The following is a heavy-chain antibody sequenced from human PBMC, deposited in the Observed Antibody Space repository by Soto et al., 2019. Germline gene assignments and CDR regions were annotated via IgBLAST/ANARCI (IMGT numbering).Heavy chain of an antibody. V-gene: IGHV4-59*01. Sequence: QVQLQESGPGLVKPSETLSLTCSVSGDSLNSYYWSWIRQSPGKGLEWLGYIYYSGDTKYNPSLQPRISTSVDTSENQFSPRLSSVTAADTAVYFCARDRNKLWKNDAFAIWGQGTMVTVSS. CDR1: GDSLNSYY. D-gene: IGHD1-1*01. CDR2: IYYSGDT. CDR3: ARDRNKLWKNDAFAI. J-gene: IGHJ3*02.